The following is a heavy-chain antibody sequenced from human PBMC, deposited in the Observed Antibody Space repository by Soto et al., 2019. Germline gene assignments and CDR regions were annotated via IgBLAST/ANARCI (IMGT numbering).Heavy chain of an antibody. Sequence: PSETLSLTCTVSGGSVSSGSYYWSWIRQPPGKGLEWIGYIYYSGSTNYNPSLKSRVTISVDTSKNQFSLKLSSVTAADTAVYYCARDTLVGDTRFFDYWGQGTLVTVSS. CDR3: ARDTLVGDTRFFDY. V-gene: IGHV4-61*01. D-gene: IGHD1-26*01. CDR1: GGSVSSGSYY. J-gene: IGHJ4*02. CDR2: IYYSGST.